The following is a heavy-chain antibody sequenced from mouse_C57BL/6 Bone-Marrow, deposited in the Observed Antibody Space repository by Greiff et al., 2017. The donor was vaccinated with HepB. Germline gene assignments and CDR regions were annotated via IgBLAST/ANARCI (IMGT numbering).Heavy chain of an antibody. CDR1: GYTFTSYW. Sequence: QVQLKQPGAELVKPGASVKLSCKASGYTFTSYWMQWVKQRPGQGLEWIGEIDPSDSYTNYNQKFKGKATLTVDTSSNTAYLQLSSLTSEDTAVYYCARDYYGSSPDYWGQGTTLTVSS. CDR3: ARDYYGSSPDY. D-gene: IGHD1-1*01. V-gene: IGHV1-50*01. CDR2: IDPSDSYT. J-gene: IGHJ2*01.